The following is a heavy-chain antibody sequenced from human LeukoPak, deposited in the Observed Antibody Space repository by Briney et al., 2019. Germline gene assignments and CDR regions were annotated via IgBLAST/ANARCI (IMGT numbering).Heavy chain of an antibody. Sequence: SETLSLTCTVSGGSISSYYWSWIRQPPGKGLEWIGYIYYSGSINYNPSLKSRVTISVDTSKNQFSLKLSSVTAADTAVYYCARYYYDSSGYYVLYFDYWGQGTLVTVSS. D-gene: IGHD3-22*01. CDR2: IYYSGSI. J-gene: IGHJ4*02. CDR1: GGSISSYY. CDR3: ARYYYDSSGYYVLYFDY. V-gene: IGHV4-59*08.